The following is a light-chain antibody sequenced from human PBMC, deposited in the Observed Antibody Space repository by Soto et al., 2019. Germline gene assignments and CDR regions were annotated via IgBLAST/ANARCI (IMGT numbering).Light chain of an antibody. CDR3: SSYKSSSTRYV. Sequence: QSVLTQPASVSGSPGQTVTISCTGTSSDVGGYNYVSWYQQHPGKAPKLMIYDVSNRPSGVSNRFSGSKSGSTASLPISGLQAEDEADYYCSSYKSSSTRYVFGTGTKLTVL. CDR2: DVS. J-gene: IGLJ1*01. V-gene: IGLV2-14*01. CDR1: SSDVGGYNY.